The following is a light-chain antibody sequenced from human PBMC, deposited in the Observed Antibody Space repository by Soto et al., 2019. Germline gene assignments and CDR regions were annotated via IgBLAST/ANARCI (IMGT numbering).Light chain of an antibody. V-gene: IGKV1-5*01. Sequence: IQMTQSPSTLSASVVDRVTITRRASHDINNWFAWYQQKPGNAPKLLIYDASSLERWVPTRFSGSGAGTEFTLPLSSLQSEDFATYDCQQYKSVWTFGQGTKVDIK. CDR3: QQYKSVWT. CDR1: HDINNW. J-gene: IGKJ1*01. CDR2: DAS.